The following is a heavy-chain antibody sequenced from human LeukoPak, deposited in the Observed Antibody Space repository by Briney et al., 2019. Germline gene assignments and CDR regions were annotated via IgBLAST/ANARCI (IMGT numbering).Heavy chain of an antibody. D-gene: IGHD6-19*01. V-gene: IGHV4-39*01. CDR3: ARHAPETGWIYYMDV. CDR1: GGSISSSSYY. CDR2: IYYSGST. J-gene: IGHJ6*03. Sequence: SETLSLTCTVYGGSISSSSYYWGWIRQPPGKGLEWIGSIYYSGSTYYNPSFKSRVTISVDTSKNQFSLKLSSVTAADTAVYYCARHAPETGWIYYMDVWGKGTTVTVSS.